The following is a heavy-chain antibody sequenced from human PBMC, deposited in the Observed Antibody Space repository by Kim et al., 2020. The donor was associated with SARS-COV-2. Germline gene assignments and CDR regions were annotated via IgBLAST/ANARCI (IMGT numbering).Heavy chain of an antibody. D-gene: IGHD2-15*01. CDR1: GFTFSSYG. J-gene: IGHJ6*02. CDR2: IWYDGSDK. V-gene: IGHV3-33*01. CDR3: ARERGGLVRYNFYGLDV. Sequence: GGSLRLSCAASGFTFSSYGMHWVRQAPGKGLEWVAVIWYDGSDKYYEDSVKGRFTVSRDNSKNTLFLQMNSLRGEDTGVYYCARERGGLVRYNFYGLDVWGRGITVTVSS.